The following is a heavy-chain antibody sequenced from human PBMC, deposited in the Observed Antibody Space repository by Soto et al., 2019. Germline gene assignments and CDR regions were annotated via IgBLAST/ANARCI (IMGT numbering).Heavy chain of an antibody. CDR2: IYSGGST. V-gene: IGHV4-61*01. J-gene: IGHJ6*02. CDR1: GGFFNSDTHS. CDR3: ARFVRSCSATTCSTRADV. Sequence: NPSETLSLTCTVSGGFFNSDTHSWSWIRQTPGKRLEWIGFIYSGGSTKNPSLRSRVTMSVDTSKNQFSLKLRSVIVADTAVYHCARFVRSCSATTCSTRADVWGQGITVTVSS. D-gene: IGHD2-2*01.